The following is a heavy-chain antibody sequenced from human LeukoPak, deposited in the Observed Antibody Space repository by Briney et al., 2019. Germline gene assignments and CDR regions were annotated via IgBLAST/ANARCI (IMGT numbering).Heavy chain of an antibody. Sequence: ASVKVSCKASGYTFTGYYMHWVRQAPGQGLEWMGWINPNSGGTNYAQKFQGRVTMTRDTSISTAYMALRRLRSDDTAVYYCARDWEGLGEYWYFDLWGRGTLVTVSS. D-gene: IGHD1-26*01. V-gene: IGHV1-2*02. CDR1: GYTFTGYY. CDR3: ARDWEGLGEYWYFDL. CDR2: INPNSGGT. J-gene: IGHJ2*01.